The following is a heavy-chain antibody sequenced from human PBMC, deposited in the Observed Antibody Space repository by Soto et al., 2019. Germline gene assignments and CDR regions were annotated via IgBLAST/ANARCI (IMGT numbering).Heavy chain of an antibody. Sequence: PSETLSLTCTVSGGSISSGGYYWSWIRQHPGKGLEWIGYIYYSGSTYYNPSLKSRVTISVDTSKNQFSLKLSSVTAADTAVYYCARQLTTVTGWFDPWGQGTLVTVSS. CDR2: IYYSGST. V-gene: IGHV4-31*03. D-gene: IGHD4-17*01. CDR1: GGSISSGGYY. J-gene: IGHJ5*02. CDR3: ARQLTTVTGWFDP.